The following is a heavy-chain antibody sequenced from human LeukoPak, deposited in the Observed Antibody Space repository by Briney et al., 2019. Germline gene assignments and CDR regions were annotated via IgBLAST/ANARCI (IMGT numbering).Heavy chain of an antibody. CDR3: ARRGEAMDPFDY. CDR2: IYPGDSDT. D-gene: IGHD5-18*01. J-gene: IGHJ4*02. Sequence: GESLKISCKDSGYSFTSYWIGWVRQMPGKGLEWMGIIYPGDSDTRYSPSFQGQVTISADKSLNTAYLQWSSLKASDTAIYYCARRGEAMDPFDYWGQGTPVTVSS. V-gene: IGHV5-51*01. CDR1: GYSFTSYW.